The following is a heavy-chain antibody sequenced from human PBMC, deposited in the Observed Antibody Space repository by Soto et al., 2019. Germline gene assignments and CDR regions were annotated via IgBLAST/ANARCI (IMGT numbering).Heavy chain of an antibody. Sequence: GGPLRLSCVASGFTFSSYAMSWVRQAPGKGLEWVSAISGSGGSTYYADSVKGRFTISRDNSKNTLYLQMNSLRAEDTAVYYCAKFNGGTTKTFDYWGQGTLVTVSS. D-gene: IGHD1-1*01. J-gene: IGHJ4*02. CDR3: AKFNGGTTKTFDY. CDR2: ISGSGGST. V-gene: IGHV3-23*01. CDR1: GFTFSSYA.